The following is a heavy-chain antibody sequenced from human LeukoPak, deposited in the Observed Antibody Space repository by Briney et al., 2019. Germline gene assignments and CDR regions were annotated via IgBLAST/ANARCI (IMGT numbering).Heavy chain of an antibody. CDR1: GGSISSYY. J-gene: IGHJ6*03. CDR3: AGDTAMVTYYYYYYMDV. V-gene: IGHV4-4*07. Sequence: SETLSLTCTVSGGSISSYYWSWIRQPAGKGLEWIGRIHTSGSTNYDPSLKSRVTMSVDTSKNQFSLKLSSVTAADTAVYYCAGDTAMVTYYYYYYMDVWGKGTTVTVSS. CDR2: IHTSGST. D-gene: IGHD5-18*01.